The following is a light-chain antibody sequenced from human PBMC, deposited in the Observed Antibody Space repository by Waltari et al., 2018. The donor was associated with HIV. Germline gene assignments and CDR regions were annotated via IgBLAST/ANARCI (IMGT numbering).Light chain of an antibody. V-gene: IGLV1-36*01. CDR1: SSNNGNNA. CDR3: AAWDDSLNGVV. CDR2: YDD. Sequence: QSVLTQPPSVSEAPRQRVTISCSGSSSNNGNNAVNLYQQLPGKPPKLLIYYDDLLASGVSDRFSGSKSGTSASLAISGLQSEDESDYYCAAWDDSLNGVVFGGGTKLTVL. J-gene: IGLJ2*01.